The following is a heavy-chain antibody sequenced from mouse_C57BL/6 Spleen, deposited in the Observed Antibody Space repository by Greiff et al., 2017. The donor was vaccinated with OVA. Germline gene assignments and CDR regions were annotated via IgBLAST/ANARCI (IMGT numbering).Heavy chain of an antibody. V-gene: IGHV1-9*01. CDR2: ILPGSGST. CDR3: ARRITTVVAGGYFDY. D-gene: IGHD1-1*01. CDR1: GYTFTGYW. J-gene: IGHJ2*01. Sequence: QVQLKQSGAELMKPGASVKLSCKATGYTFTGYWIEWVKQRPGHGLEWIGEILPGSGSTNYNEKFKGKATFTADTSSNTAYMQLSSLTTEDSAIYYWARRITTVVAGGYFDYWGQGTTLTVSS.